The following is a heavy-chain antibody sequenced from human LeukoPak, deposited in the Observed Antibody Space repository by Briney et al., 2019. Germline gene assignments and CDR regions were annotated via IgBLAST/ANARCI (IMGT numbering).Heavy chain of an antibody. CDR3: ARETSRIYCGGDCPPNAFDI. J-gene: IGHJ3*02. D-gene: IGHD2-21*01. Sequence: SETLSLTCTVSGGSISSYYWSWIRQPPGKGLEWIGYIYYSGSTNYNPSLKSRVTISVDTSKNQFSLKLSPVTAADTAVYYCARETSRIYCGGDCPPNAFDIWGQGTMVTVSS. V-gene: IGHV4-59*01. CDR1: GGSISSYY. CDR2: IYYSGST.